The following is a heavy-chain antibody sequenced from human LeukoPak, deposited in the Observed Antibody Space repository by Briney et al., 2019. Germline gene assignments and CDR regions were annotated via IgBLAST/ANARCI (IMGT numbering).Heavy chain of an antibody. D-gene: IGHD2-15*01. CDR3: ARDVSDIVVVVAATLTYFQH. CDR1: GFTFSSYA. CDR2: ISYDGSNK. V-gene: IGHV3-30-3*01. Sequence: GRSLRLSCAASGFTFSSYAMHWVRQAPGKGLEWVAVISYDGSNKYYADSVKGRFTISRDNSKNTLYLQMNSLRAEDTAVYYCARDVSDIVVVVAATLTYFQHRGQGTLVTVSS. J-gene: IGHJ1*01.